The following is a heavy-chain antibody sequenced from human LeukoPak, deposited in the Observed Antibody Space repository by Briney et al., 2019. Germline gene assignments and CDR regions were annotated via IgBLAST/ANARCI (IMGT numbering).Heavy chain of an antibody. CDR1: GYTFTGYY. J-gene: IGHJ5*02. V-gene: IGHV1-2*02. CDR3: ARSYCSSTSCPRRTNWFDP. CDR2: INPNSGGT. Sequence: ASVKVSCKASGYTFTGYYMHWVRQAPRQGLEWMGWINPNSGGTNYAQKFQGRVTMTRDTSISTAYMELSRLRSDDTAVYYCARSYCSSTSCPRRTNWFDPWGQGTLVTVSS. D-gene: IGHD2-2*01.